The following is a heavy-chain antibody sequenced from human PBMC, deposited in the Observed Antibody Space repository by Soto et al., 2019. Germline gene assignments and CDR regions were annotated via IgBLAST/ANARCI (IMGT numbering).Heavy chain of an antibody. J-gene: IGHJ6*03. D-gene: IGHD6-13*01. CDR2: IKQDGSEK. CDR3: ARLAAADLSPAYYYYYMDV. CDR1: GFTFSSYW. V-gene: IGHV3-7*01. Sequence: GGSLRLSCAASGFTFSSYWMSWVRQAPGKGLEWVANIKQDGSEKYYVDSVKGRFTISRDNAKNSLYLQMNSLRAEDTAVYYCARLAAADLSPAYYYYYMDVWGKGTTVTVSS.